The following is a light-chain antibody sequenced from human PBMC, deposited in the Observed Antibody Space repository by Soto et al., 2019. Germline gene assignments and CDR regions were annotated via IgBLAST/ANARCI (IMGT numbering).Light chain of an antibody. J-gene: IGLJ1*01. CDR1: SSDVGSQNL. V-gene: IGLV2-14*02. Sequence: QSALTQPASVSGSPGQSITISCTGTSSDVGSQNLVSWYQQHPGKAPKLMIYEVSDRPSGVSNRFSGSKSGNTASLTISGLQAEDEADYYCSSYTTSTTYVFGTGTKVTVL. CDR2: EVS. CDR3: SSYTTSTTYV.